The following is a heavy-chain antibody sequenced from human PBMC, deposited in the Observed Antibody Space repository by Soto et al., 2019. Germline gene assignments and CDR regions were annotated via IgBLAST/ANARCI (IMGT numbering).Heavy chain of an antibody. Sequence: QVQLVESGGGVVQPGRSLRLSCAASGFTFSSYGMHWVRQAPGKGLEWVAVIWYDGSNKYYADSVKGRFTISRDNSKNTRYLHMNSLRAEDTAVYYCAREYGDDVFDYWGQGTLVTVSS. D-gene: IGHD4-17*01. CDR3: AREYGDDVFDY. J-gene: IGHJ4*02. CDR2: IWYDGSNK. V-gene: IGHV3-33*01. CDR1: GFTFSSYG.